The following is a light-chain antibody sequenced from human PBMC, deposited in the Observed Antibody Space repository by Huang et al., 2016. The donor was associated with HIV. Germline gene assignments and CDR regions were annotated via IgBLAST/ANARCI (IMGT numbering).Light chain of an antibody. CDR3: QQSYSTPLGYT. J-gene: IGKJ2*01. Sequence: DIQMTQSPSSLSASVGDRVTITCRASQNISSYLNWYQQKPGKAPNLLIFAASSLQSGVPSRFSGSGSGTDFTLTISSLQVEDFATYYCQQSYSTPLGYTFGQGTKLEIK. CDR2: AAS. V-gene: IGKV1-39*01. CDR1: QNISSY.